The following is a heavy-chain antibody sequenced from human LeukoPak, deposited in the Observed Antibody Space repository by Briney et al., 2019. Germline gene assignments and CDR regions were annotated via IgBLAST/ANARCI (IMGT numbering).Heavy chain of an antibody. CDR2: IWYDGSNK. V-gene: IGHV3-33*01. D-gene: IGHD1-26*01. J-gene: IGHJ4*02. Sequence: GGSLRLSCAASGFTFSSYGMHWVRQAPGKGPEWVAVIWYDGSNKYYADSVKGRFTISRGNSKNTLYLQMNSLRAEDTAVYYCARDLKVGATTALDYWGQGTLVTVSS. CDR1: GFTFSSYG. CDR3: ARDLKVGATTALDY.